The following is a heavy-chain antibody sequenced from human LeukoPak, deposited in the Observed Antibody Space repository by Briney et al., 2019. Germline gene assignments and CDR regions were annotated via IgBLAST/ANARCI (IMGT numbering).Heavy chain of an antibody. Sequence: ASVKVSCKASGGTFSSYAISWVRQAPGQGLEWMGGIIPIFGTANYAQKFQGRVTITADKSTSTAYMELSSLRSEDTAVYYCAREYILTGYPLDYWGQGTLVIVSS. D-gene: IGHD3-9*01. J-gene: IGHJ4*02. CDR3: AREYILTGYPLDY. CDR1: GGTFSSYA. V-gene: IGHV1-69*06. CDR2: IIPIFGTA.